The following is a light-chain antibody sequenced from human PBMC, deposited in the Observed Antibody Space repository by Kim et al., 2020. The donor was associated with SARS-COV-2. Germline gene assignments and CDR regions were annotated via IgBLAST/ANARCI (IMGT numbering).Light chain of an antibody. CDR2: YDR. J-gene: IGLJ3*02. CDR3: QVWDSSSEHWV. CDR1: KIGSKS. V-gene: IGLV3-21*04. Sequence: APGKTARITCGGTKIGSKSVHWYQQKPGRAPVLVIYYDRDRPSGIPERFSGSNSGNTATLTISRVEAGDEADYHCQVWDSSSEHWVFGGGTQLTVL.